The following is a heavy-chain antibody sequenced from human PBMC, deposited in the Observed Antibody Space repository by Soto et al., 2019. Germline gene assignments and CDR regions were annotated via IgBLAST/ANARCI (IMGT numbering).Heavy chain of an antibody. CDR1: GFTFSSYA. CDR2: ISGSGGST. Sequence: EVQLLESGGGLVQPGGSLRLSCAASGFTFSSYAMSWVRQAPGKGLEWVSAISGSGGSTYYADSVKGRFTISRDNSKNTLYLKMNSLRAEDTAVYYCAKSWIGGSYFNWFDPWGQGTLVTVSS. J-gene: IGHJ5*02. D-gene: IGHD1-26*01. V-gene: IGHV3-23*01. CDR3: AKSWIGGSYFNWFDP.